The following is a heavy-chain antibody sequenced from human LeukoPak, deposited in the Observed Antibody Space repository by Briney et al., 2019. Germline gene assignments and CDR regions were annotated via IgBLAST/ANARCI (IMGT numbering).Heavy chain of an antibody. J-gene: IGHJ4*02. Sequence: ASVKVSCKASGYTFTGYYMHWVRQAPGQGLEWMGWINPNSGGTNYAQKFQGRVTMTRDTSISTAYMELSRLRSDDTAVYYCARNGLAAAGSPPDYWGQGTLVTVSS. CDR3: ARNGLAAAGSPPDY. D-gene: IGHD6-13*01. V-gene: IGHV1-2*02. CDR1: GYTFTGYY. CDR2: INPNSGGT.